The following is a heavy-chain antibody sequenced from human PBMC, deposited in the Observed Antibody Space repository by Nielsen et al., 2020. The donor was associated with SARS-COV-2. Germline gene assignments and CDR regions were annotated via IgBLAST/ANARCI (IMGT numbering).Heavy chain of an antibody. CDR2: ISAYNGNT. D-gene: IGHD5-18*01. J-gene: IGHJ4*02. V-gene: IGHV1-18*04. CDR1: GYTFTGYY. Sequence: ASVKVSCKASGYTFTGYYVHWVRQAPGQGLEWMGWISAYNGNTNYAQKLQGRVTMTTDTSTSTAYMELRSLRSDDTAVYYCARDPDTAMSLPDYWGQGTLVTVSS. CDR3: ARDPDTAMSLPDY.